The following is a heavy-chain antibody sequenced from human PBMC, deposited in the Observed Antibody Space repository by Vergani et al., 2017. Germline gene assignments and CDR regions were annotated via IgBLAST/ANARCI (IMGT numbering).Heavy chain of an antibody. D-gene: IGHD1-1*01. V-gene: IGHV3-30*03. J-gene: IGHJ1*01. Sequence: QVHLVESGGGVVQPGRSLRLSCVVSGFTSSYYGMHWVRQAPGKGVECVAVISYDGTQKYYADSVKGRFTISRDNSKSTLYLQINSLRTEDTAVYYCATKSCGTPGCQIGYFREWGQGTLVTVSS. CDR2: ISYDGTQK. CDR3: ATKSCGTPGCQIGYFRE. CDR1: GFTSSYYG.